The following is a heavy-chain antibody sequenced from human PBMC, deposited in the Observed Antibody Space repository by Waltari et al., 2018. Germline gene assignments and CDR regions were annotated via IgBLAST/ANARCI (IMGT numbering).Heavy chain of an antibody. D-gene: IGHD6-19*01. V-gene: IGHV1-69-2*01. CDR1: GYTFSDYY. Sequence: VQLLQSGAELKEPGTTVRISCKVSGYTFSDYYIHWVQQAPGKGLRWMGLVDPEDGETIYADNFQGRVTISADTSTDTAFMELSSLRSEDTAVFYCATALGDSSSASRPFDFWGQGTMITVSP. CDR3: ATALGDSSSASRPFDF. J-gene: IGHJ3*01. CDR2: VDPEDGET.